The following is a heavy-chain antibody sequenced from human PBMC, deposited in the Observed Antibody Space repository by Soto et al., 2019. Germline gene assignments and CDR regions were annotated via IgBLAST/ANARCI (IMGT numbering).Heavy chain of an antibody. D-gene: IGHD6-6*01. J-gene: IGHJ4*02. CDR3: ARGPRPYSSSPVVDY. V-gene: IGHV1-69*13. CDR2: IIPIFGTA. Sequence: SVKVSCKASGGTFSSYAISWVRQAPGQGLEWMGGIIPIFGTANYAQKFQGRVTITADESTSTAYMELSSLRSEDTAVYYCARGPRPYSSSPVVDYWGQGTLVTVSS. CDR1: GGTFSSYA.